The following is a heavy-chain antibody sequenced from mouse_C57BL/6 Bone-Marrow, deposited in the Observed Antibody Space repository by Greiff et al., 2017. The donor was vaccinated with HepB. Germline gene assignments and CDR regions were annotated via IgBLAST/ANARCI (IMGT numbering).Heavy chain of an antibody. CDR3: TRNDYPYYYAMDY. CDR2: IRNKANNHAT. CDR1: GFTFSDAW. Sequence: EVKLMESGGGLVQPGGSMKLSCAASGFTFSDAWMDWVRQSPEKGLEWVAEIRNKANNHATYYAESVKGRFSISRDYSKSSVYLQMNSLRAEDTGIYYCTRNDYPYYYAMDYWGQGTSVTVSS. D-gene: IGHD2-4*01. V-gene: IGHV6-6*01. J-gene: IGHJ4*01.